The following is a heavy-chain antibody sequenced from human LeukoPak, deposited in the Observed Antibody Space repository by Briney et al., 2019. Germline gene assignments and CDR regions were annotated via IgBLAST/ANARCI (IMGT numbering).Heavy chain of an antibody. V-gene: IGHV4-30-4*01. Sequence: SETLSLTCTVSGGSISSGDYYWSWIRQPPGKGLEWIGYTYYSGSTYYNPSLKSRVTISVDTSKNQFSLKLSSVTAADTAVYYCARDEFRAVAGTIYWGQGTLVTVSS. J-gene: IGHJ4*02. CDR1: GGSISSGDYY. CDR2: TYYSGST. CDR3: ARDEFRAVAGTIY. D-gene: IGHD6-19*01.